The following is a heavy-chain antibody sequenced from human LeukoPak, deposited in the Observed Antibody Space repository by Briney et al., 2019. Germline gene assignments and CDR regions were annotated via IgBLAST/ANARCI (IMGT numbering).Heavy chain of an antibody. J-gene: IGHJ4*02. CDR1: GFTVSSNY. V-gene: IGHV3-66*01. D-gene: IGHD6-13*01. CDR2: IYSGGST. CDR3: AKGQQGPQQLVTNYFDY. Sequence: GGSLRLSCAASGFTVSSNYMSWVRQAPGKGLEWVSVIYSGGSTYYADSVKGRFTISRDNSKNTLYLQMNSLRAEDTAVYYCAKGQQGPQQLVTNYFDYWGQGTLVTVSS.